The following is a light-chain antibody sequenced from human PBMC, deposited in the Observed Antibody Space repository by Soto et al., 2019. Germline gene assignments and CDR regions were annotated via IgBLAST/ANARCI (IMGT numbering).Light chain of an antibody. Sequence: QSALTQPASMSGSPGQSITISCTGTSSDVGGYNFVSWYQQHPDKAPKLMLYEVTKRPSGVSGRFSGSKSGNTASLTISGLQTEDEADYYCSSYTSRDTRVFGTGTKLTVL. V-gene: IGLV2-14*01. CDR3: SSYTSRDTRV. CDR1: SSDVGGYNF. J-gene: IGLJ1*01. CDR2: EVT.